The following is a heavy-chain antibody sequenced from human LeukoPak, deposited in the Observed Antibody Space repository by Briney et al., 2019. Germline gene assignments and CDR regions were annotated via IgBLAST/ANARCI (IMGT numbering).Heavy chain of an antibody. CDR2: IYYSGTT. Sequence: SETLSLTCTVSGGSFNDYYWGWIRQPPGKGLEWIGSIYYSGTTFYNPPLKNRVTISMDTSKSQFSLKLSSVTAADTAVYSCTRDRGHGSQDYWGQGTLVTVS. CDR3: TRDRGHGSQDY. J-gene: IGHJ4*02. V-gene: IGHV4-39*07. D-gene: IGHD1-26*01. CDR1: GGSFNDYY.